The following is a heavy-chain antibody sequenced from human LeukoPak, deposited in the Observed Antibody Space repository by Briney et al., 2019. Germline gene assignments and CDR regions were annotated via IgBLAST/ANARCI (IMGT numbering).Heavy chain of an antibody. Sequence: PGRSLRLSCAASGFTFSSYGMHWVRQAPGKGLEWVAVISYDGSNKYYADSVKGRFTISRDNSKNTLYLQMNSLRAEDTAVYYCAKVDSSSWYFVGGFDPWGQGTLVTVSS. CDR3: AKVDSSSWYFVGGFDP. CDR2: ISYDGSNK. J-gene: IGHJ5*02. V-gene: IGHV3-30*18. D-gene: IGHD6-13*01. CDR1: GFTFSSYG.